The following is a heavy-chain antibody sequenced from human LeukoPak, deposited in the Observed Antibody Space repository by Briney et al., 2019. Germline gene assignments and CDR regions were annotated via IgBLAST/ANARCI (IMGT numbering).Heavy chain of an antibody. CDR2: TSYDGSNK. D-gene: IGHD3-22*01. J-gene: IGHJ3*02. V-gene: IGHV3-30*18. CDR1: GFTFSSYG. Sequence: GRSLRLSCAASGFTFSSYGMHWVRQAPGKGLEWVAVTSYDGSNKYYADSVKGRFTISRDNSKNMLYLQMNSLRAEDTAVYYCAKDSYYYDGRGAFDIWGQGTMVTVSS. CDR3: AKDSYYYDGRGAFDI.